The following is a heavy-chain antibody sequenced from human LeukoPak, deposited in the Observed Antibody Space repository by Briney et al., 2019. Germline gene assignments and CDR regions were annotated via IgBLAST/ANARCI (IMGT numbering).Heavy chain of an antibody. J-gene: IGHJ3*02. CDR2: ISPSGGST. V-gene: IGHV1-46*01. D-gene: IGHD6-13*01. Sequence: ASVKVSCKASGYTFTSYYMHWVRQAPGQGLEWMGIISPSGGSTSYAQKFQGRVTMTRDTSTSTVYMELSSLRSEDTAVYYCARAYSSSWPPEDAFDIWGQGTMVTVSS. CDR3: ARAYSSSWPPEDAFDI. CDR1: GYTFTSYY.